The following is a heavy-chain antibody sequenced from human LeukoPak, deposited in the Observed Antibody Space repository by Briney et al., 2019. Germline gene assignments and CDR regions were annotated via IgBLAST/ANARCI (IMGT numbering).Heavy chain of an antibody. CDR1: GFTFSSNW. J-gene: IGHJ4*02. CDR3: ARGGYDILTGYPYYFDY. D-gene: IGHD3-9*01. CDR2: INEDGSTT. Sequence: GGSLRLSCAASGFTFSSNWMHWVRQAPGKGLVWVSRINEDGSTTNYADSVKGRFTISRDNAKNTLYLQMNSLRAEDTAVYYCARGGYDILTGYPYYFDYWGQGTLVTVSS. V-gene: IGHV3-74*01.